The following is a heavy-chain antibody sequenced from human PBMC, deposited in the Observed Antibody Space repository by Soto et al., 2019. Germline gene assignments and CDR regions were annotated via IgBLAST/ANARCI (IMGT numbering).Heavy chain of an antibody. J-gene: IGHJ6*02. CDR3: AKGYVWGSYRPSMDV. V-gene: IGHV3-11*01. Sequence: QGQLGESGGGLAKPGGSLRLSCAASGFTFSDYYMSWIRQAPGKGPEWVSYISSSGTTIYYADSVKGRFTISRDNARNSLFLQMHSLRAEDTAVYYCAKGYVWGSYRPSMDVWGHGTTVTVSS. CDR1: GFTFSDYY. D-gene: IGHD3-16*02. CDR2: ISSSGTTI.